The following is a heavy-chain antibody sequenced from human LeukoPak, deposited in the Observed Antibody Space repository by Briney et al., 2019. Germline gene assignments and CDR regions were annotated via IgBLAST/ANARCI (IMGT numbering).Heavy chain of an antibody. CDR1: GFTFSSYG. V-gene: IGHV3-33*01. D-gene: IGHD6-6*01. Sequence: GRSLRLSCAASGFTFSSYGMHWVRQAPGKGLEWVAVIWYDGSNKYYADSVKGRFTISRDNSKNTLYLQMNSLRAEDTAVYYCARDRKAYSSSHWYFDYWGQGTLVTVSS. CDR2: IWYDGSNK. J-gene: IGHJ4*02. CDR3: ARDRKAYSSSHWYFDY.